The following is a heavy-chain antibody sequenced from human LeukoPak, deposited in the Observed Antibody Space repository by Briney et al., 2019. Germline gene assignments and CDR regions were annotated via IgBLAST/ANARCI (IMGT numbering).Heavy chain of an antibody. D-gene: IGHD6-13*01. V-gene: IGHV5-51*01. CDR1: GESVSSYW. CDR2: IYPGDSDT. Sequence: GEALKIAGEGCGESVSSYWIGWVRQMPGKGLEWMGIIYPGDSDTRYSPSFQGQVTISADKSISTAYLQWSSLKASDTAMYYCARGLIAAAGTALDYWGQGTLVTVSS. CDR3: ARGLIAAAGTALDY. J-gene: IGHJ4*02.